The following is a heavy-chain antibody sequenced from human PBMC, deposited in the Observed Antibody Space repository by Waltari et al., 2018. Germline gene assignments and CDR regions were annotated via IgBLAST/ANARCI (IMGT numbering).Heavy chain of an antibody. CDR3: ARDRGYFALDL. V-gene: IGHV3-7*01. Sequence: EVKLVESGGDLVQPGGSLRISCTASEFTSRRSWIVWVRQAPGKGLEWVASIKDDGTEKYYVDSVKGRFTISRDNAENSLYLQMNSLRAEDTALYFCARDRGYFALDLWGQGTLVTVSS. CDR2: IKDDGTEK. J-gene: IGHJ5*02. D-gene: IGHD2-15*01. CDR1: EFTSRRSW.